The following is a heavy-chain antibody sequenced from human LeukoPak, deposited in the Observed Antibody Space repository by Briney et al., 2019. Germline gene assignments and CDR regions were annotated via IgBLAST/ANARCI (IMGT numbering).Heavy chain of an antibody. D-gene: IGHD3-3*01. CDR3: ARDVPITIFGVANGFDY. V-gene: IGHV3-23*01. CDR1: GFTFSGYG. Sequence: PGGSLRLSCAASGFTFSGYGMSWVRQAPGKGLEWVSTISNSDGSTYYADSVKGRFTISRDNSKNTLYLQMNGLRAEDTAVYYCARDVPITIFGVANGFDYWGQGTLVTVSS. J-gene: IGHJ4*02. CDR2: ISNSDGST.